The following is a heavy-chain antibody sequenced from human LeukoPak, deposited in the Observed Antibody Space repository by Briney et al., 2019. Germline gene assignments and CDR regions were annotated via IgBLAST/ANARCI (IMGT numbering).Heavy chain of an antibody. J-gene: IGHJ4*02. CDR3: ASARGAGASIFDY. V-gene: IGHV4-59*01. Sequence: SETLSLTCTVSGASISSYHWSWIRQPPGKGLEWIGYIYYSGSTNYSPSLESRVTMSVDTSKNQFSLKLSSVTAADTAFYYCASARGAGASIFDYWGQGSLVTVSS. CDR2: IYYSGST. D-gene: IGHD1-26*01. CDR1: GASISSYH.